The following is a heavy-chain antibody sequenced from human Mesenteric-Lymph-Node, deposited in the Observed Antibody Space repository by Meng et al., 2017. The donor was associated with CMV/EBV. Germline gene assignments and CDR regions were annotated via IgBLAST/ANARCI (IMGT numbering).Heavy chain of an antibody. CDR2: INPSGGST. D-gene: IGHD5-18*01. V-gene: IGHV1-46*01. J-gene: IGHJ6*02. CDR3: ARFSPLSSYGLSRYYYYGMDV. Sequence: ASVKVSCKASGYTFTSYYMHWVRQAPGQGLEWMGIINPSGGSTNYAQKFQGRVTITTDESTSTAYMELSSLRSEDTAVYYCARFSPLSSYGLSRYYYYGMDVWGQGTTVTVSS. CDR1: GYTFTSYY.